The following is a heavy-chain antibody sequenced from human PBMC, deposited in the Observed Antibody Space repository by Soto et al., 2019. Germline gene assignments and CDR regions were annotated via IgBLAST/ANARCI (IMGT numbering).Heavy chain of an antibody. D-gene: IGHD3-3*01. Sequence: ASVKAYCKASGFTFTSSAVQWVRQARGQRLEWIGWIVVGSGNTNYAQKFQERVTITRDISTSTAYMELSSLRSEDTAVYYCAAGWLRFLEWSPQPYYGRDVWGLGTTVPVS. CDR3: AAGWLRFLEWSPQPYYGRDV. CDR2: IVVGSGNT. CDR1: GFTFTSSA. J-gene: IGHJ6*02. V-gene: IGHV1-58*01.